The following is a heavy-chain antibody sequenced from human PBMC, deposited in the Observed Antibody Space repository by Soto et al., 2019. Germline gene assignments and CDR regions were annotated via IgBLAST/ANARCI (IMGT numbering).Heavy chain of an antibody. D-gene: IGHD5-18*01. CDR1: GFTFSSYA. CDR2: ISYDGSNK. J-gene: IGHJ4*02. V-gene: IGHV3-30-3*01. CDR3: ARRGYSYSNYFDY. Sequence: LRLSCAASGFTFSSYAMHWVRQAPGKGLEWVAVISYDGSNKYYADSVKGRFTISRDNSKNTLYLQMNSLRAEDTAVYYCARRGYSYSNYFDYWGQGTLVTVSS.